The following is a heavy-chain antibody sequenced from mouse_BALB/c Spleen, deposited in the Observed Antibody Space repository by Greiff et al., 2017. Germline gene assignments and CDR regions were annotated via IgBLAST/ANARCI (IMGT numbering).Heavy chain of an antibody. J-gene: IGHJ4*01. D-gene: IGHD1-1*01. Sequence: VQLKESGPGLVAPSQSLSITCTVSGFSLTSYGVHWVRQPPGKGLEWLGVIWAGGSTNYNSALMSRLSISKDNSKSQVFLKMNSLQTDDTAMYYCARDGYYGSSLYAMDYWGQGTSVTVSS. CDR1: GFSLTSYG. CDR2: IWAGGST. CDR3: ARDGYYGSSLYAMDY. V-gene: IGHV2-9*02.